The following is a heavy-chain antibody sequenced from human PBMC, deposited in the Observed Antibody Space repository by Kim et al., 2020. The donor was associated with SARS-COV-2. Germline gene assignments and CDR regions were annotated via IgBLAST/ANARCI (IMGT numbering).Heavy chain of an antibody. D-gene: IGHD2-15*01. Sequence: GESLKIPCKASGYNFATLWIGWVRQMPGKGLEWMGIIYPDDSDTIYSPSFQGQVTISADKSINTAYLQWSSLRASDTAMYYCARHGQFCSRGTCYSDYWGQGTLVTVSS. V-gene: IGHV5-51*01. CDR3: ARHGQFCSRGTCYSDY. CDR1: GYNFATLW. J-gene: IGHJ4*02. CDR2: IYPDDSDT.